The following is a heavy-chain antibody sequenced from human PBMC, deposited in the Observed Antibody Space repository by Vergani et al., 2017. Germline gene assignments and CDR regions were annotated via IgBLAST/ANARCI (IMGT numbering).Heavy chain of an antibody. CDR3: AHRLSRYSSGWYGDAFDI. CDR2: IYWDDDK. CDR1: GFSLSTSGVG. J-gene: IGHJ3*02. Sequence: QITLKESGPTLVKPTQTLTLTCTFSGFSLSTSGVGVGWIRQPPGKALEWLALIYWDDDKRYSPSLKSRLTITKDTSKHQVGLTMTNMDPVDTATYYCAHRLSRYSSGWYGDAFDIWGQGTMVTVSS. D-gene: IGHD6-19*01. V-gene: IGHV2-5*02.